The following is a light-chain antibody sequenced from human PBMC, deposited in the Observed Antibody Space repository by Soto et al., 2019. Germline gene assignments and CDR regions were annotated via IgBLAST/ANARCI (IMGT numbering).Light chain of an antibody. J-gene: IGLJ2*01. CDR3: AAWDDRLNGVI. V-gene: IGLV1-44*01. Sequence: QSVLTQPPSASGTPGQRVTISCSGSSSNIGSNTANWYQQVPGTAPKLLIYSNNQRRSGVPDRFSGSKSGTSASLAISGLQSDDESDYYCAAWDDRLNGVIFGGGTKLTVL. CDR2: SNN. CDR1: SSNIGSNT.